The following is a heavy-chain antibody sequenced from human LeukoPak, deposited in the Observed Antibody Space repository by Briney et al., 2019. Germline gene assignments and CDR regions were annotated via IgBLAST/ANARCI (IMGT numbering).Heavy chain of an antibody. CDR1: GGSISGSSYF. CDR3: AREGYSSSWYGSSFVSSDWFDP. J-gene: IGHJ5*02. V-gene: IGHV4-39*02. D-gene: IGHD6-13*01. Sequence: PSETLSLTCTVSGGSISGSSYFWGWIRQPPGKGLEWIGSIYYSGSTYYNPSLKSRVTISVDTSKNQFSLKLSSVTAADTAVYYCAREGYSSSWYGSSFVSSDWFDPWGQGTLVTVSS. CDR2: IYYSGST.